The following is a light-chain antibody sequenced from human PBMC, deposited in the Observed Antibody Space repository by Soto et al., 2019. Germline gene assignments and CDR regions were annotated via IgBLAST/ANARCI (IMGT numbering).Light chain of an antibody. J-gene: IGLJ2*01. CDR3: CSYAGSSTFVV. CDR1: SSDVGSYNL. Sequence: QPVLTQPASVSGSPGQSITISCTGTSSDVGSYNLVSWYQQHPGKAPKLVIYEGSKRPSGVSNRFSGSKSGNTASLTISGLQAEDEADYYCCSYAGSSTFVVFGGGTKVTVL. CDR2: EGS. V-gene: IGLV2-23*03.